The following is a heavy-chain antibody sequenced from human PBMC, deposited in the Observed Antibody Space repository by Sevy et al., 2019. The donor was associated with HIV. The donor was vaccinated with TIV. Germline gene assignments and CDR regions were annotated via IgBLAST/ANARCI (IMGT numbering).Heavy chain of an antibody. CDR3: ARGENDDEFFQY. J-gene: IGHJ1*01. CDR2: TSCDGSHK. D-gene: IGHD1-26*01. Sequence: GGSLRLSCTVSGFIFSNFAMHWVRQAPGKGLEWVAVTSCDGSHKYYADSVKGRLTVSRDNSRNILSLEMNSLRRDDTAVYYCARGENDDEFFQYWGQGTLVTVSS. CDR1: GFIFSNFA. V-gene: IGHV3-30*04.